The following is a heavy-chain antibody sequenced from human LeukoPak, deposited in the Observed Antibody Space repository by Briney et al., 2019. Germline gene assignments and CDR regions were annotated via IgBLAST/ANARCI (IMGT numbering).Heavy chain of an antibody. Sequence: GASVKVSCKASGGTFSSYAISWVRQAPGQGLEWMGGIIPIFGTANYAQKFQGRVTITADESTSTAYMELSSLRSEDTAVYYCARDLGGGYDSRLNWFDPWGQGTLVTVSS. J-gene: IGHJ5*02. CDR1: GGTFSSYA. D-gene: IGHD5-12*01. CDR2: IIPIFGTA. CDR3: ARDLGGGYDSRLNWFDP. V-gene: IGHV1-69*13.